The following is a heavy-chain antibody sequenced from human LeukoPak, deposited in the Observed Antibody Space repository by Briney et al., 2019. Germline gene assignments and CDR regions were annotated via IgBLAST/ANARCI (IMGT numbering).Heavy chain of an antibody. J-gene: IGHJ3*02. CDR3: ASAAGAFDN. V-gene: IGHV3-33*01. Sequence: GTSLRLSCVASGLTFSAYGMHWVRQAPGKGLEWVAVIWSDGTNKYYAESVRGRFTISRDNSKNALYLQMNTLIIEDTAVYYCASAAGAFDNWGQGTMITVSS. D-gene: IGHD6-13*01. CDR2: IWSDGTNK. CDR1: GLTFSAYG.